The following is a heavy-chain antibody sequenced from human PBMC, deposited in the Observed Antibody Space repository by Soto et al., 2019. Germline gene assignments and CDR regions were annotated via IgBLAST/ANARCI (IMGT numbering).Heavy chain of an antibody. CDR1: GYTFTGYY. V-gene: IGHV1-2*02. J-gene: IGHJ4*02. D-gene: IGHD3-22*01. CDR2: INPNSGGT. Sequence: ASVKVYCTASGYTFTGYYMHWVRQDPGQGLEWMGWINPNSGGTNYAQKFQGRVTMTRDTSISTAYMELSRLRSDDTAVYYCARGQGYYYDSSGYRDYWGRGTLVTVSS. CDR3: ARGQGYYYDSSGYRDY.